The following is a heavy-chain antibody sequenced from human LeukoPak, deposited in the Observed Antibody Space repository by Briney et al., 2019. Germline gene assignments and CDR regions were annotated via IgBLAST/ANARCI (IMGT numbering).Heavy chain of an antibody. Sequence: GGSLRLSCEASGFTFSSYAIRWVRQAPGTGLEWVSSIPGSGGATYYADSVRGRFSISRDSSKNTVYLQMNSLRAEDTAVYYCTDGRKHVQARTYYYGMDVWGQGTTVTVSS. D-gene: IGHD1-1*01. J-gene: IGHJ6*02. CDR1: GFTFSSYA. CDR2: IPGSGGAT. V-gene: IGHV3-23*01. CDR3: TDGRKHVQARTYYYGMDV.